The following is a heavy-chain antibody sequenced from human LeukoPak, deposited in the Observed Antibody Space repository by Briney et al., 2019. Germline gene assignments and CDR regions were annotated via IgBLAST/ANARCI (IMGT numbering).Heavy chain of an antibody. Sequence: GESLKISCKGSGYTFSSSWIGWVRQMPGKGLEWMGIIYPGDFDTRYNPPFQGQVTISADKSISTTYLQWSSLKASDTAIYYCAKHHCSSTTCYTYYFEYWGQGTRVTVSS. CDR3: AKHHCSSTTCYTYYFEY. V-gene: IGHV5-51*01. CDR1: GYTFSSSW. CDR2: IYPGDFDT. D-gene: IGHD2-2*01. J-gene: IGHJ4*02.